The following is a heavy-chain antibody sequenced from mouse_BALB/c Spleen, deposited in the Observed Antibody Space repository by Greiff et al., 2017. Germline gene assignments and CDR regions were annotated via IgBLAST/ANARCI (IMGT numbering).Heavy chain of an antibody. CDR2: ISYSGST. D-gene: IGHD1-1*01. Sequence: QLQQSGPGLVKPSQSLSLTCTVTGYSITSDYAWNWIRQFPGNKLEWMGYISYSGSTSYNPSLKSRISITRDTSKNQFFLQLNSVTTEDTATYYCARDYGYFDYWGQGTTLTVSS. CDR3: ARDYGYFDY. J-gene: IGHJ2*01. CDR1: GYSITSDYA. V-gene: IGHV3-2*02.